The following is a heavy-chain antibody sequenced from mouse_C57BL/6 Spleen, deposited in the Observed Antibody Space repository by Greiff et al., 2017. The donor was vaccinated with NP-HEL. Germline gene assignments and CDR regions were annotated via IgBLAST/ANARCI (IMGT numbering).Heavy chain of an antibody. D-gene: IGHD3-1*01. CDR2: IDPSDSYT. V-gene: IGHV1-50*01. J-gene: IGHJ2*01. CDR3: ARKRAISYFDY. Sequence: QVQLQQPGAELVKPGASVKLSCKASGYTFTSYWMQWVKRRPGQGLEWIGEIDPSDSYTNYNQKFKGKATLTVDTSSSTAYMQLSSLTSEDSAVYYCARKRAISYFDYWGQGTTLTVSS. CDR1: GYTFTSYW.